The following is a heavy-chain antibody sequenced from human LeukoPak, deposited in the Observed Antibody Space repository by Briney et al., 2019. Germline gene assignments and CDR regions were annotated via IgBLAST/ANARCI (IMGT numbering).Heavy chain of an antibody. D-gene: IGHD3-3*01. CDR1: GFTFSSYA. CDR3: AKDPGLNWSGYYGYYYYGMDV. Sequence: GGSLRLSCAASGFTFSSYAMSGVRQAPGKGLEGVSSISGSGGSTYYEDSVKGRFTISRDNSKNTLYLQMNSLRAEDTAVYYCAKDPGLNWSGYYGYYYYGMDVWGQGTTVTVSS. CDR2: ISGSGGST. V-gene: IGHV3-23*01. J-gene: IGHJ6*02.